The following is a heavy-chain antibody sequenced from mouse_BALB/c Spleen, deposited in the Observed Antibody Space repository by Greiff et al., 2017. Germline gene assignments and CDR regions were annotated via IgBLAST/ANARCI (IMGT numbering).Heavy chain of an antibody. D-gene: IGHD2-3*01. J-gene: IGHJ2*01. Sequence: EVKLMESGAELVKPGASVKLSCTASGFNIKDTYMHWVKQRPEQGLEWIGRIDPANGNTKYDPKFQGKATITADTSSNTAYLQLSSLTSEDTAVYYCARSGWLLPFDYWGQGTTLTVSS. CDR3: ARSGWLLPFDY. V-gene: IGHV14-3*02. CDR1: GFNIKDTY. CDR2: IDPANGNT.